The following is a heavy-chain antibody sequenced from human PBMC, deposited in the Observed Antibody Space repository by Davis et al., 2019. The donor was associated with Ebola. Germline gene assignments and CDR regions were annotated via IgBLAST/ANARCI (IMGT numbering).Heavy chain of an antibody. V-gene: IGHV3-23*01. D-gene: IGHD6-13*01. Sequence: GESLKISCAASGFTFSSYSMNWVRQAPGKGLEWVSAISGSGGSTYYADSVKGRFTISRDNSKNTLYLQMNSLRAEDTAVYYCARDQHSSSWSSYYYGMDVWGQGTTVTVSS. J-gene: IGHJ6*02. CDR1: GFTFSSYS. CDR2: ISGSGGST. CDR3: ARDQHSSSWSSYYYGMDV.